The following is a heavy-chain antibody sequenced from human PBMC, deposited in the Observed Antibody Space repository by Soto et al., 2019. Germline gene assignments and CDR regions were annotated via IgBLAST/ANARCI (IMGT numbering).Heavy chain of an antibody. Sequence: PGGSLRLSCAASGFTFSDYYMTWIRQAPGKGLEWLSYISSSGGTIYYADSVEGRFTISRDNTKNSLFLQMNSLRAEDTAVYSCARVSLYYDSGGYSDRRAHFDLWGQGTLVTVSS. D-gene: IGHD3-22*01. V-gene: IGHV3-11*01. CDR2: ISSSGGTI. J-gene: IGHJ4*02. CDR3: ARVSLYYDSGGYSDRRAHFDL. CDR1: GFTFSDYY.